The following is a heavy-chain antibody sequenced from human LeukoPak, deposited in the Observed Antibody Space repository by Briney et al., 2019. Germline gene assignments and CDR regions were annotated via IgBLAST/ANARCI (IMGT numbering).Heavy chain of an antibody. V-gene: IGHV1-2*06. CDR3: ARAPSYDFWSGYYFDY. CDR1: GYTFTGYY. CDR2: INPNSGGT. D-gene: IGHD3-3*01. Sequence: ASVKVSCKASGYTFTGYYMHWVRQAPGQGLEWMGRINPNSGGTNYAQKFRGGVPMTRDTSISTAYMELSRLRSDDTAVYYRARAPSYDFWSGYYFDYWGQGTLVTVSS. J-gene: IGHJ4*02.